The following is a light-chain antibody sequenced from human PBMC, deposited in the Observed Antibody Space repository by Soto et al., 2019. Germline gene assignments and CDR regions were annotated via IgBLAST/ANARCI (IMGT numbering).Light chain of an antibody. Sequence: EIVLTQSPGTLSLSPGERVTLSCRASQSVYNNYLAWYQQRPGQAPRTLIYGASSRATGIPDRFSGSGSGTDFTLSCSGLEPEDSAVYYCQLYGNSLTFGGGTKVEIK. CDR1: QSVYNNY. CDR2: GAS. J-gene: IGKJ4*01. V-gene: IGKV3-20*01. CDR3: QLYGNSLT.